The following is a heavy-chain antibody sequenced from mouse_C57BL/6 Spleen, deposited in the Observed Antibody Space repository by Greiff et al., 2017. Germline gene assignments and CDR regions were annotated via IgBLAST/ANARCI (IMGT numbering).Heavy chain of an antibody. CDR1: GYTFTSYW. CDR3: TSETTVVAWDAMDY. J-gene: IGHJ4*01. CDR2: IDPSDSYT. D-gene: IGHD1-1*01. V-gene: IGHV1-59*01. Sequence: QVQLQQPGAELVRPGTSVKLSCKASGYTFTSYWMNWVKQRPGQGLEWIGVIDPSDSYTNYNQKFKGQATLAVDTSSSKAYMQLSSLTSEDSAVYSCTSETTVVAWDAMDYWGQGTSVTVSS.